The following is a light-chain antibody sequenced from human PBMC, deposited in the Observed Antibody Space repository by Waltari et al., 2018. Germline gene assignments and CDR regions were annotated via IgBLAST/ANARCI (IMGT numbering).Light chain of an antibody. Sequence: SYELTQPPSVSVSPGQTATITCSGDKLGDKSACWYQQKPGQSPVLVIYQNIKRPSGIPARFFASNYGNTATPTISGGQDMDEADYYCRAWDSSTAWVFGTGTKLTVL. V-gene: IGLV3-1*01. CDR3: RAWDSSTAWV. CDR1: KLGDKS. J-gene: IGLJ1*01. CDR2: QNI.